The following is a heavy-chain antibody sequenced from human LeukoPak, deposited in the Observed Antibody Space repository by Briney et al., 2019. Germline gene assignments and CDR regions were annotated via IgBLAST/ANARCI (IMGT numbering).Heavy chain of an antibody. CDR3: ARVTYYDFWSGYRFGP. D-gene: IGHD3-3*01. Sequence: GGSLRLSCAASGFTFSDYYMSWIRQAPGKGLEWVSYISSSGSTIYYADSVKGRFTISRDNAKNSLYLQMNSLRAEDTAVYYCARVTYYDFWSGYRFGPWGQGTLVTVSS. J-gene: IGHJ5*02. CDR1: GFTFSDYY. CDR2: ISSSGSTI. V-gene: IGHV3-11*04.